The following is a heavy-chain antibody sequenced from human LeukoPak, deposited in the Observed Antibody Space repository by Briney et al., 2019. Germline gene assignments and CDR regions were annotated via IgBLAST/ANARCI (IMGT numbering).Heavy chain of an antibody. CDR3: ARDSRVSGDY. CDR1: GYTFTGYY. Sequence: ASVKVSCKTSGYTFTGYYMHWVRQAPGQGLEWMGRIDPKSGGTKYAQRFQGRVTTTSDTSINTAYMELSRLTSGDTAVYYCARDSRVSGDYWGQGTLVTVSS. CDR2: IDPKSGGT. V-gene: IGHV1-2*06. D-gene: IGHD2/OR15-2a*01. J-gene: IGHJ4*02.